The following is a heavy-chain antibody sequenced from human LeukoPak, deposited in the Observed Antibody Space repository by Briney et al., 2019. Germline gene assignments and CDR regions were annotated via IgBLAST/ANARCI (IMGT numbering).Heavy chain of an antibody. CDR1: GFTVSSNY. CDR2: IYSGGST. J-gene: IGHJ3*02. CDR3: AREWPARVGAHNDAFDI. Sequence: PGGSLRLSCAASGFTVSSNYMSWVRQAPGKGLEWVSVIYSGGSTYYADSVKGRFTISRDNSKNTLYLKLNSLRAEDTAVYYCAREWPARVGAHNDAFDIWGQGTMVTVSS. V-gene: IGHV3-66*02. D-gene: IGHD1-26*01.